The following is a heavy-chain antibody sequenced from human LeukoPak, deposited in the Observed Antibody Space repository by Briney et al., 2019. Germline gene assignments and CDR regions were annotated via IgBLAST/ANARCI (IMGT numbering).Heavy chain of an antibody. CDR1: GFTFDDYA. Sequence: PGGSLRLSCAASGFTFDDYAMHWVRQAPGKGLEWVSGISWNGGTMGYADSVKGRFTISRDNAKKSVYLQMNSLRPEDTALYYCAKTLTYYYDCSGYYEHWGQGTLVTVSS. CDR3: AKTLTYYYDCSGYYEH. CDR2: ISWNGGTM. J-gene: IGHJ4*02. D-gene: IGHD3-22*01. V-gene: IGHV3-9*01.